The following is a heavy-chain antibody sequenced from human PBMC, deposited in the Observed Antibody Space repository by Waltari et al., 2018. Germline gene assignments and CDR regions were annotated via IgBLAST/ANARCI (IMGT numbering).Heavy chain of an antibody. J-gene: IGHJ4*02. CDR1: GGSISSHY. Sequence: QVQLQESGPGLVKPSETLSLTCTVSGGSISSHYCSWMRQPPGKGLEWLGHMYNSGSTSVSAIDNPSLTTRVTISADTSKNQFSRKLSAVTAADTAVYYCTRGAGWLQLDWSQGTLVTGSS. CDR3: TRGAGWLQLD. D-gene: IGHD5-18*01. V-gene: IGHV4-59*11. CDR2: MYNSGSTSVSA.